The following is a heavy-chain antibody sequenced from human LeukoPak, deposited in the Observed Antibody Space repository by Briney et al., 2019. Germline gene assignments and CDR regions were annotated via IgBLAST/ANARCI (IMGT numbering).Heavy chain of an antibody. CDR3: TRDSYDFWSGYGRGIDY. CDR1: GFTFGNYA. J-gene: IGHJ4*02. Sequence: GGSLRLSCTASGFTFGNYAMSWFRQAPGKGLEWVGFIRSKAYGGTTEYAASVKGRFTISRDDSKSIAYLQMNSLKTEDTAVYYCTRDSYDFWSGYGRGIDYWGQGTLVTVSS. CDR2: IRSKAYGGTT. V-gene: IGHV3-49*03. D-gene: IGHD3-3*01.